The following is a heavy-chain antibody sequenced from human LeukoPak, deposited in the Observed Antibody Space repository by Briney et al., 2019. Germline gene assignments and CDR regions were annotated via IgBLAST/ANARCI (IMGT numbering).Heavy chain of an antibody. CDR2: IYYSGST. Sequence: SETLSLTCTVSGGSISSYYWSWIRQPPGKGLEWIGYIYYSGSTNYNPSLKSRVTISVDTSKNQFSLKLGSVTAADTAVYYCARSIVVVPAAHMGGWFDPWGQGTLVTVSS. J-gene: IGHJ5*02. V-gene: IGHV4-59*01. D-gene: IGHD2-2*01. CDR1: GGSISSYY. CDR3: ARSIVVVPAAHMGGWFDP.